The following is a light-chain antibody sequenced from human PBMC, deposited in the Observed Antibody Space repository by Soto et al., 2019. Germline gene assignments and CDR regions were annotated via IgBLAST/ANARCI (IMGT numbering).Light chain of an antibody. CDR1: SSNIGPNY. V-gene: IGLV1-47*01. Sequence: QSVLTRPPSASGIPGQRVSISCSGSSSNIGPNYVYWDQQLPGTAPKLLIQKNNQRPSGVPDRFSGSKSGTSASLAISGLRSEDEADYYCAAWDDSLSGLYVFGTGTKVTVL. CDR2: KNN. CDR3: AAWDDSLSGLYV. J-gene: IGLJ1*01.